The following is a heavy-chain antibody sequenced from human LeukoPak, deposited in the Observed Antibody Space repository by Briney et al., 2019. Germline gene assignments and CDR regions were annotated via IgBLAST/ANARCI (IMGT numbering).Heavy chain of an antibody. J-gene: IGHJ4*02. Sequence: GGSLRLSCAASGFTFSSYAMHWVRQAPGKGLEWVAVISYDGSNKYYADSVKGRFTISRDNSKNTLYLQMNSLRAEDTAVYYCARDNRWLRFSTPTAVAGTFDYWGQGTLVTVSS. D-gene: IGHD6-19*01. CDR2: ISYDGSNK. V-gene: IGHV3-30-3*01. CDR1: GFTFSSYA. CDR3: ARDNRWLRFSTPTAVAGTFDY.